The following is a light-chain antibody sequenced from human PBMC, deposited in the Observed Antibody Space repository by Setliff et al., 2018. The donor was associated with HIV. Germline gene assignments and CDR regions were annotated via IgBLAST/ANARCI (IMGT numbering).Light chain of an antibody. J-gene: IGLJ3*02. CDR3: ETFDSSLRAPG. CDR1: SSNIGNNY. CDR2: EDN. V-gene: IGLV1-51*02. Sequence: QSVLTQPPSVSAAPGQKVTISCSGSSSNIGNNYVSWYQQVPGTAPKLLIFEDNKRPSGIPDRFSVSKSGTSTTLGITGLQTGDEADYYCETFDSSLRAPGFGGGTKVTVL.